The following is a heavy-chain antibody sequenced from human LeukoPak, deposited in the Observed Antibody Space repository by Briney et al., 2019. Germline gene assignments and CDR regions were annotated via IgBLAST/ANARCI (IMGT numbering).Heavy chain of an antibody. J-gene: IGHJ5*02. Sequence: GASVKVPCKVSGYTLTELSMHWVRQAPGKGLEWMGGFDPEDGETIYAQKFQDRVTMTEDTSTDTAYMELSSLRSEDTAVYYCATARIPDPYYDRANWFDPWGQGTLVTVSS. D-gene: IGHD3-22*01. CDR3: ATARIPDPYYDRANWFDP. V-gene: IGHV1-24*01. CDR1: GYTLTELS. CDR2: FDPEDGET.